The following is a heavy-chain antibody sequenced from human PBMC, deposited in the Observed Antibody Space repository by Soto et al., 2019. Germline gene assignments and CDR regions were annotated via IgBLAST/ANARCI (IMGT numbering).Heavy chain of an antibody. CDR2: ISGSGGST. D-gene: IGHD3-9*01. CDR3: AKDKGRGERYSDV. V-gene: IGHV3-23*01. J-gene: IGHJ6*02. CDR1: GFTFSSYA. Sequence: EVQLLESGGGLVQPGGSLRLSCAASGFTFSSYAMSWVRQAPGKGLEWVSAISGSGGSTYYADSVKGRFTISRDNSKNTLHLQMNSLRADDTAVYYCAKDKGRGERYSDVWGQGTTVTVSS.